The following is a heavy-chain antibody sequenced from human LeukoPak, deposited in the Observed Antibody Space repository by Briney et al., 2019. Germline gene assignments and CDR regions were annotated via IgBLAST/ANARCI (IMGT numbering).Heavy chain of an antibody. J-gene: IGHJ3*02. CDR2: INPNSGGT. Sequence: PVASVKVSCKASGYTFTGYYMHWVRQAPGQGLEWMGWINPNSGGTNYAQKFQGRVTMTRDTSISTAYMELSRLRSEDTAVYYCARGPLLGNAFDIWGQGTMVTVSS. V-gene: IGHV1-2*02. CDR1: GYTFTGYY. CDR3: ARGPLLGNAFDI. D-gene: IGHD3-10*01.